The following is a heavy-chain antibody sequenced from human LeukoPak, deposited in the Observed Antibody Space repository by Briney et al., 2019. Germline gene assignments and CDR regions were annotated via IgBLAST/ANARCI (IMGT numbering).Heavy chain of an antibody. J-gene: IGHJ5*02. CDR3: SRGVSEHRAFYDWFDP. CDR1: GDSISSGDYY. CDR2: IYFSGTT. V-gene: IGHV4-30-4*08. D-gene: IGHD2/OR15-2a*01. Sequence: TSQTLSLTCTVSGDSISSGDYYWSWIRQPPGKGLEWIGYIYFSGTTYYNPSLKSRVIISVDTSKNQFSLKLSSVTAADTAVYYCSRGVSEHRAFYDWFDPWGQGNLVTVSS.